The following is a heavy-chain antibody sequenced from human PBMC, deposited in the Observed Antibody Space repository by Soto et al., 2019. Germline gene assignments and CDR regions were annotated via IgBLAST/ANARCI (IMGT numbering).Heavy chain of an antibody. CDR2: ISGSGGST. V-gene: IGHV3-23*01. CDR3: SKEASSGCFDLVG. CDR1: GFTFSSYA. J-gene: IGHJ4*02. Sequence: EVQLLESGGGLVQPGGSLRLSCAASGFTFSSYAMSWVRQAPGKGLEWVSAISGSGGSTYYADSVKGRFTISRDNSKNKLCLQMNSLRAKDTAVYYCSKEASSGCFDLVGWGQGTLVTVSS. D-gene: IGHD6-19*01.